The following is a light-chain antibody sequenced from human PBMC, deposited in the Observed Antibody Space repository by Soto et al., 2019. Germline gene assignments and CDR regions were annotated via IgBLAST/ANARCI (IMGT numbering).Light chain of an antibody. V-gene: IGLV1-40*01. CDR1: SSNIGAGYD. CDR3: QSYDSSLSGYV. J-gene: IGLJ1*01. CDR2: GNS. Sequence: QSVLTQPPSVSGAPGQRVTISCTGSSSNIGAGYDVHWYQRLPETAPKLLIYGNSNRPSGVPDRFSASKSGTSASLAITGLQAEDEADYFCQSYDSSLSGYVFGTGTKLTVL.